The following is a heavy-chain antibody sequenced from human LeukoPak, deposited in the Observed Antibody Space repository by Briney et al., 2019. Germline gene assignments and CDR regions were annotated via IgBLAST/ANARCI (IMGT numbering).Heavy chain of an antibody. D-gene: IGHD1-26*01. J-gene: IGHJ2*01. CDR3: ARVYYGRSYDYWYFDL. CDR1: GYSISSGYY. CDR2: IYHSGST. V-gene: IGHV4-38-2*02. Sequence: ETLSLTCTVSGYSISSGYYWGWIRQPPGKGLEWIGSIYHSGSTYYNPSLKSRVTISVDTSKNQFSLKLSSVSAADTAVYYCARVYYGRSYDYWYFDLWGRGTLVTVSS.